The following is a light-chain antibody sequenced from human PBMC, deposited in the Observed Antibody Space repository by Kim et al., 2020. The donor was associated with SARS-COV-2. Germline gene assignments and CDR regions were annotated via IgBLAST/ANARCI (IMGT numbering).Light chain of an antibody. CDR1: QSISMY. V-gene: IGKV1-39*01. Sequence: STSVGDRVTIPCRASQSISMYLNWYQQKPGKAPKLLINTASSLQSGVPSRFSGSGSGTNFTLTINSLQPEDFATYYCQQSYNTPQTFGQGTKLEI. CDR3: QQSYNTPQT. CDR2: TAS. J-gene: IGKJ2*01.